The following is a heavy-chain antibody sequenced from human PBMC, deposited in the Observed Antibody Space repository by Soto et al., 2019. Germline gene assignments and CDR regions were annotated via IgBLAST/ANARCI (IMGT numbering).Heavy chain of an antibody. Sequence: EGSLRLSCAASAISFNTYGVTWVRQAPGKGLEWVSTVTVNGGSTYYPDSVKGRFTISRDNSKNTLYLQMNSLRAEDTAVYYCARGLEYGGTYFGHWGQGTLVTVSS. V-gene: IGHV3-23*01. D-gene: IGHD2-15*01. CDR2: VTVNGGST. CDR3: ARGLEYGGTYFGH. J-gene: IGHJ1*01. CDR1: AISFNTYG.